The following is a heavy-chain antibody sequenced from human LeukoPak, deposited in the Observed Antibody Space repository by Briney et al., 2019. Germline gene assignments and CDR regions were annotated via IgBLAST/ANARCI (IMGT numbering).Heavy chain of an antibody. CDR1: GFTFSNYD. V-gene: IGHV3-23*01. Sequence: PGGSLRLSCAASGFTFSNYDMNWVRQAPGKGLEWVSAISGSGGSTYYADSVKGRFTISRDNSKNTLYLQMNSLRAEDTAVYYCAKSCYDSSGYYPLFHYWGQGTLVTVSS. D-gene: IGHD3-22*01. CDR2: ISGSGGST. J-gene: IGHJ4*02. CDR3: AKSCYDSSGYYPLFHY.